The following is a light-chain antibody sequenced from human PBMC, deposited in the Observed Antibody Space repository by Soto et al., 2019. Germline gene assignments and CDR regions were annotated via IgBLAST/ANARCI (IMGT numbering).Light chain of an antibody. Sequence: EIVLTQSPVTLSLSPGDTATLSCRASESVVRYLAWYQQKPGQAPRRLMYDTSKRATGIPARFSGSGYGRDFTLTISSLEPEDFAVYYWQQRSNWPLTFGGGTKVEIK. CDR3: QQRSNWPLT. J-gene: IGKJ4*01. CDR1: ESVVRY. V-gene: IGKV3-11*02. CDR2: DTS.